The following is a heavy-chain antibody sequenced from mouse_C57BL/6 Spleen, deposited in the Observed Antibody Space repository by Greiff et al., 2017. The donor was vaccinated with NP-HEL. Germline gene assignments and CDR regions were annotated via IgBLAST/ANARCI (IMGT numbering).Heavy chain of an antibody. V-gene: IGHV1-55*01. J-gene: IGHJ3*01. CDR3: ARDYDYDGPFAY. CDR2: IYPGSGST. Sequence: QVQLQQPGAELVKPGASVKMSCKASGYTFTSYWITWVKQRPGQGLEWIGDIYPGSGSTNYNEKFKSKATLTVDTSSSTDYMQRSSLTSEDSAVYYCARDYDYDGPFAYWGKGTLVTVSA. D-gene: IGHD2-4*01. CDR1: GYTFTSYW.